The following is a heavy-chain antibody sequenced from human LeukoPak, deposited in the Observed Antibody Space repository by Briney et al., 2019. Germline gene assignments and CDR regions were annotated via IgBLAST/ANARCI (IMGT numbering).Heavy chain of an antibody. CDR2: IRGSGGST. CDR1: GFTVSSNY. V-gene: IGHV3-23*01. Sequence: PGGSLRLSCAASGFTVSSNYMSWVRQAPGKGLEWVSGIRGSGGSTYYADSVKGRFTISRDNSKNMLYLQMNSLRAEDTAVYYCAKAPYYDISTGYSYFDYWGQGTLVTVSS. D-gene: IGHD3-9*01. J-gene: IGHJ4*02. CDR3: AKAPYYDISTGYSYFDY.